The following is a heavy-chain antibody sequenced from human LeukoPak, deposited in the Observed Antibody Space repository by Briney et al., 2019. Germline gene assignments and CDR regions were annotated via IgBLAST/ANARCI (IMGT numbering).Heavy chain of an antibody. CDR3: ARDGTARTILIPVYFDY. J-gene: IGHJ4*02. CDR1: GFTFSTYT. D-gene: IGHD3-3*01. CDR2: ISSGSSYI. V-gene: IGHV3-21*01. Sequence: PGGSLRLSCAASGFTFSTYTMNWVRQVPGKGLEWVSSISSGSSYIYYADSVKGRFTISRDNAENSLYLQMNSLRAEDTAVYYCARDGTARTILIPVYFDYWGQGTLVTVSS.